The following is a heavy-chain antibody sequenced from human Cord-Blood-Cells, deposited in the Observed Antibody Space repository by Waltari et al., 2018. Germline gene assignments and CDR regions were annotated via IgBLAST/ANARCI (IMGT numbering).Heavy chain of an antibody. J-gene: IGHJ3*02. CDR1: GFTFSSYG. CDR3: ASHTAAFDI. CDR2: IWYDGSNK. V-gene: IGHV3-33*01. D-gene: IGHD5-18*01. Sequence: QVQLVESGGGVVQPGRSLRLSCAASGFTFSSYGMHWGRQAPGKGVEWGAVIWYDGSNKYYADSVKGRFTISRDNSKNTLYLQMNSLRAEDTAVYYCASHTAAFDIWGQGTMVTVSS.